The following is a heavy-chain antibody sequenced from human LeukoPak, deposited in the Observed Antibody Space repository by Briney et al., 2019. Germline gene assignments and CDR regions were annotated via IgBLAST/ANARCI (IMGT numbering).Heavy chain of an antibody. CDR3: ARDGTMVRGVIFGMDV. CDR1: GFTFSSYG. D-gene: IGHD3-10*01. Sequence: PGRSLRLSCAASGFTFSSYGMHWVRQAPGNGLEWVAVIWYDGSNKYYADSVKGRFTISRDNSKNTLYLQMNSLRAEDTAVYYCARDGTMVRGVIFGMDVWGQGTTVTVSS. J-gene: IGHJ6*02. CDR2: IWYDGSNK. V-gene: IGHV3-33*01.